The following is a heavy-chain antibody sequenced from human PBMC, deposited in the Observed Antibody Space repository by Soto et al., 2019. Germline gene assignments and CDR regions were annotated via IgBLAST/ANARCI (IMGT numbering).Heavy chain of an antibody. CDR2: FDPEDGET. D-gene: IGHD3-22*01. V-gene: IGHV1-24*01. J-gene: IGHJ6*02. CDR1: GYTLTELS. CDR3: ATPNYDSSIGRAYGMDV. Sequence: ASVKVSCKVSGYTLTELSMHWVRQAPGKGLEWMGGFDPEDGETIYAQKFQGRVTMTEDTSTDTAYMELSSLRSEDTAVYYCATPNYDSSIGRAYGMDVWGQGTTVTVSS.